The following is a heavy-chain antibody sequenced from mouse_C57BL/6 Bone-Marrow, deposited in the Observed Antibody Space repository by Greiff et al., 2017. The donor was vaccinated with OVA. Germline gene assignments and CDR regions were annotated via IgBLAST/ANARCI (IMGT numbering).Heavy chain of an antibody. CDR2: ILPGSGST. J-gene: IGHJ1*03. Sequence: VKLQESGAELMKPGASVKLSCKATGYTFTGYWIEWVKQRPGHGLEWIGEILPGSGSTNYNEKFKGKATFTADTSSNTAYMQLSSLTTEDSAIYYCARSRGGYGSSYWYFDVWGTGTTVTVSS. CDR3: ARSRGGYGSSYWYFDV. CDR1: GYTFTGYW. D-gene: IGHD1-1*01. V-gene: IGHV1-9*01.